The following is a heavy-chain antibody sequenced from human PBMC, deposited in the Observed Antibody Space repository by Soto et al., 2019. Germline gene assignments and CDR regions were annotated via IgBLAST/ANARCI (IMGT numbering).Heavy chain of an antibody. CDR2: SYYSGCA. D-gene: IGHD3-10*01. V-gene: IGHV4-39*01. J-gene: IGHJ4*02. CDR3: ARRPLVRGIIPYYFDS. Sequence: QLQLQESGPGLVKPSETLSLTCTVSGGSINNSSFYWGWVRQPPGKRLEWIGSSYYSGCAYYNPSLKSRLTISVDTSKNQFSLNLSSVTAADTAVYFCARRPLVRGIIPYYFDSWGQGTLVTVSS. CDR1: GGSINNSSFY.